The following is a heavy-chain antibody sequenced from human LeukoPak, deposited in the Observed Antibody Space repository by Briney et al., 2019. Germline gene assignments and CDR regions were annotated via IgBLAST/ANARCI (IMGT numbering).Heavy chain of an antibody. Sequence: SETLSLTCTVSGGSISSYYWSWIRQPPGKGLEWIGSIYYSGSTYYNPSLKSRVTISVDTSKNQFSLKLSSVTAADTAVYYCASAAASTGSFDYWGQGTLVTVSS. CDR3: ASAAASTGSFDY. V-gene: IGHV4-59*05. CDR2: IYYSGST. CDR1: GGSISSYY. D-gene: IGHD6-13*01. J-gene: IGHJ4*02.